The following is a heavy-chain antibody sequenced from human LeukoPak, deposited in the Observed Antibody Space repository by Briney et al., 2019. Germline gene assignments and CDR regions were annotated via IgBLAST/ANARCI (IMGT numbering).Heavy chain of an antibody. CDR3: VRDIAVAANHDS. J-gene: IGHJ4*02. D-gene: IGHD6-19*01. CDR1: GFTFSSFW. Sequence: GGSLRLSCAASGFTFSSFWMSWVRQAPGKGLEWVANINQDGSNKYYVDSLKGRFTISRDNAKNSLFLHMNRLRAEDTAVYYCVRDIAVAANHDSWGQGTLVTVSS. V-gene: IGHV3-7*05. CDR2: INQDGSNK.